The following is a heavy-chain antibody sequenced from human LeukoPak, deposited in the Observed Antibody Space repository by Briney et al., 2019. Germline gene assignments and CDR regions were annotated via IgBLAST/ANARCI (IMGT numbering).Heavy chain of an antibody. J-gene: IGHJ3*02. CDR2: IRYDGSNK. Sequence: GGSLRLSCAASGFTFSSYGMHWVRQAPGKGLEWVAFIRYDGSNKYYADSVKGRFTISRDNSKNTLYLQMSSLRAEDTAVYYCAKDYYYDSSGYYSDNSFDIWGQGTMVTVSS. V-gene: IGHV3-30*02. CDR1: GFTFSSYG. D-gene: IGHD3-22*01. CDR3: AKDYYYDSSGYYSDNSFDI.